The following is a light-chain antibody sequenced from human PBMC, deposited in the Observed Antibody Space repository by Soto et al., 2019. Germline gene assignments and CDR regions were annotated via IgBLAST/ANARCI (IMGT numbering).Light chain of an antibody. Sequence: IQLTQSPSSLSASVGDRVTITCRASQDIRGALAWYQQKPGKAPKILIYDVSTLESGVPSRFSGSSSGTDFTLTISSLQPVDFATYYCQQFNSYPITFGQGTRLEIK. CDR3: QQFNSYPIT. CDR1: QDIRGA. CDR2: DVS. J-gene: IGKJ5*01. V-gene: IGKV1-13*02.